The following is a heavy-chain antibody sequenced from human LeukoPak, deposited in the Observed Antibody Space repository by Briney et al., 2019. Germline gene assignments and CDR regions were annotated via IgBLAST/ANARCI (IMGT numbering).Heavy chain of an antibody. CDR1: GGSFSGYY. D-gene: IGHD3-22*01. V-gene: IGHV4-59*01. CDR2: IYYSGST. Sequence: SETLSLTCAVYGGSFSGYYWSWVRQPPGKGLEWIGNIYYSGSTNYNPSLKSRVTISVDTSKNQFSLKLSSVTAADTAVYYCTRGSIAYYYMDVWGKGTTVTISS. CDR3: TRGSIAYYYMDV. J-gene: IGHJ6*03.